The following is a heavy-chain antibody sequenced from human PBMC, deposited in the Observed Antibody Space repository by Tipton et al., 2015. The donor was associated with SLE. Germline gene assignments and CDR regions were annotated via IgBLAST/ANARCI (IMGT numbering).Heavy chain of an antibody. J-gene: IGHJ4*02. CDR2: IYYSGST. CDR3: ARDRLTWAPFDY. CDR1: GGSISSHY. D-gene: IGHD7-27*01. Sequence: TLSLTCTVSGGSISSHYWSWIRQPPGKGLEWIGYIYYSGSTYYNPSLKSRVTISVDTSKNQFSLKLSSVTAADTAVYYCARDRLTWAPFDYWGQGTLVTVSS. V-gene: IGHV4-59*11.